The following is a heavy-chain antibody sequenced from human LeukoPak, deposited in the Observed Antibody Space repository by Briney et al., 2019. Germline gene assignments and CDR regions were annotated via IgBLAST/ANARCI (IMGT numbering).Heavy chain of an antibody. J-gene: IGHJ3*02. V-gene: IGHV4-30-2*01. CDR1: GGSISSGGYY. D-gene: IGHD3-3*01. CDR2: IYHSGST. CDR3: ASTYYDFWDDI. Sequence: SETLSLTCTVSGGSISSGGYYWSWIRQPPGKGLEWIGYIYHSGSTYYNPSLKSRVTISVDRSKNQFSLKLSSVTAADTAVYYCASTYYDFWDDIWGQGTMITVSS.